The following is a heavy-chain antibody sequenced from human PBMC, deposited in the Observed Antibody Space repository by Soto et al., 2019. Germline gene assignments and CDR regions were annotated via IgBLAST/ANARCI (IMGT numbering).Heavy chain of an antibody. J-gene: IGHJ6*03. V-gene: IGHV4-39*07. Sequence: PSETPSLTCTVSGCSICSSSYYWSWIHQPPGKGLEWIGEINHSGSTNYNPSLKSRVTISVDTSKNQFSLKLSSVTAADTAVYYCARITLYYDFWSGYPSPFGYYYYMDVWGKGTTVTVSS. CDR2: INHSGST. D-gene: IGHD3-3*01. CDR3: ARITLYYDFWSGYPSPFGYYYYMDV. CDR1: GCSICSSSYY.